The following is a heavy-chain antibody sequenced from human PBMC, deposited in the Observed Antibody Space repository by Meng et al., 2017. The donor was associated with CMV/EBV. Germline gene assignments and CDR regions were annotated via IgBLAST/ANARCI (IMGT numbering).Heavy chain of an antibody. CDR1: CGSFRGYS. J-gene: IGHJ5*02. V-gene: IGHV4-34*01. D-gene: IGHD3-10*01. CDR3: AAGDGSGIGDNWFDP. CDR2: INHSGST. Sequence: YCGSFRGYSWSCLRPPPGKGLEWIGEINHSGSTNYNPSLKSRVTISVDTSKNQFSLKLSSVTAADTAVYYCAAGDGSGIGDNWFDPWGQGTLVTVSS.